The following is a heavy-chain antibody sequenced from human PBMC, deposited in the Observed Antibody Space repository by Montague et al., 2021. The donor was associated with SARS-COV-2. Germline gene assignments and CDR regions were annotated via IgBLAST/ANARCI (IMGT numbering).Heavy chain of an antibody. CDR1: GFNISRNY. V-gene: IGHV3-53*04. CDR2: IFGGGGT. Sequence: SLRLSFSGSGFNISRNYMNWVRQAPGKGLEWVSVIFGGGGTDYADSVKGRFAISRHNSKTTVYLQMNSLRPEDTAVYYCARGAAARNWGPGTLVTVSS. CDR3: ARGAAARN. D-gene: IGHD6-13*01. J-gene: IGHJ4*02.